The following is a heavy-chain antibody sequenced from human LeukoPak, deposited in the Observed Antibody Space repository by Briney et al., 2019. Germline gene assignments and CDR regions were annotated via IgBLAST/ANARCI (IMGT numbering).Heavy chain of an antibody. V-gene: IGHV3-30*02. J-gene: IGHJ5*02. CDR1: GFTLTSTG. CDR2: MHYDGRNI. Sequence: QAGGSLRLSCAMSGFTLTSTGMHWVRQAPGKGLEWVAFMHYDGRNILYADSVKGRFSISTDNSKNMVYLQMSSLRAEDTAVYYCAKVTMGDAWFDPWGQRTLVTVSS. CDR3: AKVTMGDAWFDP.